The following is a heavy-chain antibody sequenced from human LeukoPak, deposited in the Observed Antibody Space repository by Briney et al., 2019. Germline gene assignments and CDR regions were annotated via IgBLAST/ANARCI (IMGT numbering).Heavy chain of an antibody. CDR3: ARDRWELLSNSYHYCGLDV. V-gene: IGHV3-7*01. CDR1: GFTFSNYW. D-gene: IGHD2-15*01. CDR2: IKQGGSEK. Sequence: PGGSLRLSCAASGFTFSNYWMSWVRQAPGRGLEWVANIKQGGSEKCYVDSVKGRFTISRDNAKNSLYLQMNSLRAEGTAVYYCARDRWELLSNSYHYCGLDVWGQGTTVTVSS. J-gene: IGHJ6*02.